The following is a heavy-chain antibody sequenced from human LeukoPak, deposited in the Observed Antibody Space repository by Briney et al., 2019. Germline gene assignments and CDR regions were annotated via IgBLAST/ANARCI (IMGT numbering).Heavy chain of an antibody. CDR3: AKDWDK. CDR2: IKEDGSEK. D-gene: IGHD1-26*01. J-gene: IGHJ4*02. V-gene: IGHV3-7*05. Sequence: GESLRLSCAASGFIFSRYWMNWVRQAPGKGLEWVGNIKEDGSEKYYVDSVKGRFTISRDNTKSLLYLQMNSLRAEDTAVYYCAKDWDKWGQGTLVTVSS. CDR1: GFIFSRYW.